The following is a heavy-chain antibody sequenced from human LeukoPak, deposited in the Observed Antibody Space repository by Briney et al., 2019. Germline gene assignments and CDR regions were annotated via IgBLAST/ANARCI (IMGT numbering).Heavy chain of an antibody. J-gene: IGHJ6*03. CDR3: TRGAAVPVHFKERVKYYMDV. V-gene: IGHV3-13*01. CDR2: IGTAGDT. Sequence: GGSLRLSCAASGFTFSSYDMHWVRQATGKGLEWVSAIGTAGDTYYPGSVKGRFTISRDNAKKSLYLQMNSLRAEDTAVYYCTRGAAVPVHFKERVKYYMDVWGKGTTVTVSS. CDR1: GFTFSSYD. D-gene: IGHD2-2*01.